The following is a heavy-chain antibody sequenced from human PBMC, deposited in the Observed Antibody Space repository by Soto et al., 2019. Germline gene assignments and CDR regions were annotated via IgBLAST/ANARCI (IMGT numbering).Heavy chain of an antibody. CDR2: IYNTGTS. J-gene: IGHJ5*02. Sequence: QVHLPESAPGLVKPSETLSLTCSVSGDSVTSVGYYWTWIRHPPGKGFDWLGDIYNTGTSRYNAAPTGPLTISADASSNTFSLTLTSVTAADTPVYFCGRGVSSGWNPTRVAPWGHGSL. CDR1: GDSVTSVGYY. D-gene: IGHD6-25*01. V-gene: IGHV4-30-4*08. CDR3: GRGVSSGWNPTRVAP.